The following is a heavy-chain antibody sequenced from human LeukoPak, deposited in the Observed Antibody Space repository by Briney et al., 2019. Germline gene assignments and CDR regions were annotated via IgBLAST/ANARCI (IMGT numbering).Heavy chain of an antibody. D-gene: IGHD3-9*01. Sequence: ASVKVSCKASGYTFTNYAISWVRQAPGQGLEWMAWISAYNGNTNYAQKLQGRVTMTTDTSTSTGYMELRSLRSDDTAVYYCARSPYYDILTGYYGNPGFDYWGQGTLVTVSS. J-gene: IGHJ4*02. CDR3: ARSPYYDILTGYYGNPGFDY. CDR2: ISAYNGNT. V-gene: IGHV1-18*01. CDR1: GYTFTNYA.